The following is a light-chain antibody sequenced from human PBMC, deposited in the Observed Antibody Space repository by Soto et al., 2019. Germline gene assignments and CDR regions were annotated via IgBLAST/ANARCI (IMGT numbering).Light chain of an antibody. J-gene: IGLJ3*02. Sequence: QSALTQPASVSGSPGQSITISCAGTSSDVDIYNYVSWYQQHPGKAPKLMIYEVSNRPSGVSNRFSGSKSGNTASLTISGLQAEDESDYYCSSYTSSSTWVFGGGTKLTVL. CDR3: SSYTSSSTWV. CDR1: SSDVDIYNY. V-gene: IGLV2-14*01. CDR2: EVS.